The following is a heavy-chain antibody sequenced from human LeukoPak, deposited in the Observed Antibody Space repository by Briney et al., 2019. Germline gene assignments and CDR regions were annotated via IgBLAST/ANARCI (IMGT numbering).Heavy chain of an antibody. CDR2: INPNNGGT. CDR3: ARDWAWEQVWFQH. V-gene: IGHV1-2*02. CDR1: GYNFAAYY. J-gene: IGHJ1*01. D-gene: IGHD1-26*01. Sequence: ASVKVSCKASGYNFAAYYMHWVRQAPGQGLEWMGWINPNNGGTNYAQKFQGRVTMTRDTSISTAYMELSRLRSDDTAVYYCARDWAWEQVWFQHWGQGTQVIVSS.